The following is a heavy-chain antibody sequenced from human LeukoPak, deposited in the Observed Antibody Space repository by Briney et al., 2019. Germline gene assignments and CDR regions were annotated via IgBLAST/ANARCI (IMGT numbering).Heavy chain of an antibody. D-gene: IGHD2-15*01. Sequence: GGSLRLSCAASGFTFSTYEMNWVRQAPGKGLEWVSYISSSGTTIYYAASVNGRFSISTDHATNSMYMPINSLRAEDTAVYYCARPACSAGSCYGNFQHWGQGTVVTVSS. V-gene: IGHV3-48*03. J-gene: IGHJ1*01. CDR3: ARPACSAGSCYGNFQH. CDR2: ISSSGTTI. CDR1: GFTFSTYE.